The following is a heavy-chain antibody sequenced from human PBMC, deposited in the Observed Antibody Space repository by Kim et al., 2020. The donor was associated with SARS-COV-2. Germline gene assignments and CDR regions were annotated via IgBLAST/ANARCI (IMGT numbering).Heavy chain of an antibody. CDR2: VSCDGKYN. CDR1: GFNFRNYG. CDR3: AKQSALVVAATVDS. J-gene: IGHJ4*02. D-gene: IGHD6-19*01. V-gene: IGHV3-30*18. Sequence: GGSLRLSCAASGFNFRNYGMHWVRQAPGKGLEWVAVVSCDGKYNFNAESVKGRFTVSRDNSKNTLYLQMSSLRPDDTAVYYCAKQSALVVAATVDSWGQG.